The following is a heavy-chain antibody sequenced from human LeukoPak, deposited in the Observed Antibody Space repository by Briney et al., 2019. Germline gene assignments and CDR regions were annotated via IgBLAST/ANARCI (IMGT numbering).Heavy chain of an antibody. CDR1: GFPLSTYG. J-gene: IGHJ6*04. CDR3: ARGYYYGLDV. CDR2: IHYDGYTT. Sequence: GGSLRLSCVTSGFPLSTYGVHWVRQAPGSGLEWLAYIHYDGYTTNYADSVKGRFTISRDNAKNSLYLQMNSLRAEDTAVYYCARGYYYGLDVWGKGTTVTVSS. V-gene: IGHV3-30*02. D-gene: IGHD1-14*01.